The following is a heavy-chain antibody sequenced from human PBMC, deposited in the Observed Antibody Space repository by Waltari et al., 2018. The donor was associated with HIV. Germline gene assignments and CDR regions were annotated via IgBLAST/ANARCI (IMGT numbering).Heavy chain of an antibody. CDR3: ARDQKPLYPNWFDP. CDR1: VGSISSYY. J-gene: IGHJ5*02. CDR2: IYYSGST. V-gene: IGHV4-59*01. Sequence: QLQLQESGAGLVTPSATLSLTCTVSVGSISSYYWSCIRQPPGKGLEWIGYIYYSGSTNYNPSLKSRVIRSVDTAKNQFSLKLSSVTAADTAVYYCARDQKPLYPNWFDPWGQGTLVTVSS.